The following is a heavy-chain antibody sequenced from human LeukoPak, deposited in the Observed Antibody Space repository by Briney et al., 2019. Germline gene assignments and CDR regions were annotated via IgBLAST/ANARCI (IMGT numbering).Heavy chain of an antibody. CDR3: ASHRTYYYDSSGPGLYEYFQH. D-gene: IGHD3-22*01. J-gene: IGHJ1*01. CDR1: GGSISSGGYS. CDR2: IYYSGST. V-gene: IGHV4-31*03. Sequence: SGTLSLTCTVSGGSISSGGYSWSWIRQHPGTGLEWIGYIYYSGSTYYNPSLKSRVTISVDTSKNQFSLKLSSVTAADTAVYYCASHRTYYYDSSGPGLYEYFQHWGQGTLVTVSS.